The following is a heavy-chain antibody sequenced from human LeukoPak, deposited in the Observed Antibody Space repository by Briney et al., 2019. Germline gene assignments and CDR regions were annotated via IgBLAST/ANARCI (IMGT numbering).Heavy chain of an antibody. J-gene: IGHJ4*01. CDR1: GYTFTTYG. CDR3: ARLSYDGEGY. Sequence: ASVKVSCKTSGYTFTTYGISWVRQAPGQGLKYMGWISAFTGNTNYAQKFQGRVAMTMDTSTSTVEMELSSLKFDDTALYFCARLSYDGEGYWGQGTLVTVSS. CDR2: ISAFTGNT. D-gene: IGHD3-10*01. V-gene: IGHV1-18*01.